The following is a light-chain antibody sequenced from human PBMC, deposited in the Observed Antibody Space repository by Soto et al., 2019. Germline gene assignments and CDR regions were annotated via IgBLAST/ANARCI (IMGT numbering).Light chain of an antibody. V-gene: IGKV1-39*01. CDR3: QQSYSIPYT. CDR2: VVS. CDR1: QTISRN. Sequence: DIQLTQSPSSRSASVGDRVTITCRASQTISRNLNWYQQKPGEAPKLLMYVVSSLQGGVPSRFSGSESGTDYTLTISSLQPDDFATYYCQQSYSIPYTFGQGTKLEIK. J-gene: IGKJ2*01.